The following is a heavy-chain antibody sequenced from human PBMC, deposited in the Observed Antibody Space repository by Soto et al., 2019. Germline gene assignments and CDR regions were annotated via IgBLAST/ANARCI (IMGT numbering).Heavy chain of an antibody. CDR2: INPSGGST. CDR3: ARDGNEIAVAFDAFDI. Sequence: ASVKVSCKASGYTFTSYYMHWVRQAPGQGLEWMGIINPSGGSTSYAQKFQGRVTMTRDTSTSTVYMELSSLRSEDTAVYYCARDGNEIAVAFDAFDIWGQGTMVTVSS. J-gene: IGHJ3*02. D-gene: IGHD6-19*01. CDR1: GYTFTSYY. V-gene: IGHV1-46*01.